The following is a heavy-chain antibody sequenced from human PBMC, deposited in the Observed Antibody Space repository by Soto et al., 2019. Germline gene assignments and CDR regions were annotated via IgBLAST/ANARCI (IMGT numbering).Heavy chain of an antibody. D-gene: IGHD4-17*01. CDR2: INPNSGGT. CDR3: AADYPGTHYGMDV. Sequence: ASVKVSCKASGYTFTGYYMHWVRQAPGQGLEWMGWINPNSGGTNYAQKFQGRVTMTRDTSISTAYMELSRLRSDDTAVYYCAADYPGTHYGMDVWGQGTTVTVYS. V-gene: IGHV1-2*02. J-gene: IGHJ6*02. CDR1: GYTFTGYY.